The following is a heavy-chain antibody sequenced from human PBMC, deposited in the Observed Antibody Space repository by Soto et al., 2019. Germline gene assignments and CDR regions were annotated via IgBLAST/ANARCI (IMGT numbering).Heavy chain of an antibody. Sequence: EVQLLESGGGLVQPGGSLRLSCVTSGFTFSSYAMSWVRQAPGKGLEWVSVISGSDGSTYYGDSVKGRFTISRDNSKNTLYLQMISLRAEDTAVYYCAKDRERDAWYEDYWGQGTLVTVSS. V-gene: IGHV3-23*02. CDR3: AKDRERDAWYEDY. J-gene: IGHJ4*02. CDR1: GFTFSSYA. D-gene: IGHD6-13*01. CDR2: ISGSDGST.